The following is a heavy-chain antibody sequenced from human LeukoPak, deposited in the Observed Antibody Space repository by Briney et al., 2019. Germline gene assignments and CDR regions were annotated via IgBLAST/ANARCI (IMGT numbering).Heavy chain of an antibody. J-gene: IGHJ4*02. V-gene: IGHV3-23*01. D-gene: IGHD6-13*01. CDR3: ARSPAIAAAGLFDY. Sequence: GGSLRLSCAASGFTFSSYAMSWVRRAPGKGLEWVSAISGSGGSTYYADSVKGRFTISRDNSKNTLYLQMNSLRAEDTAVYYCARSPAIAAAGLFDYWGQGTLVTVSS. CDR2: ISGSGGST. CDR1: GFTFSSYA.